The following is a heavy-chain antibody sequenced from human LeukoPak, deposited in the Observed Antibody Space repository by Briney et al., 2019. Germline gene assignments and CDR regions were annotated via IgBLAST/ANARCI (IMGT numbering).Heavy chain of an antibody. J-gene: IGHJ1*01. D-gene: IGHD2-2*02. V-gene: IGHV3-30*01. Sequence: PGRSLRLSCAASGFTVSSYAMHWVRQPPGKGLEWVAVISYDGSNKYFADSVKGRFTISRDNSKNTLYLQMNSLRAEDTAVYYCARSYCSSTSCYNPYFQHWGQGTLVTVSS. CDR1: GFTVSSYA. CDR2: ISYDGSNK. CDR3: ARSYCSSTSCYNPYFQH.